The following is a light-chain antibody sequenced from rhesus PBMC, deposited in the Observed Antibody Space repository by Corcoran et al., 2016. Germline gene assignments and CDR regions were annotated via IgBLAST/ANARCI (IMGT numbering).Light chain of an antibody. CDR2: KAD. CDR1: QGISSW. V-gene: IGKV1-22*01. Sequence: DIQMTQSPSSLSASVGDTVTITCWASQGISSWLAWYQQKPGKAPNLLIYKADSLQSGVPSRFSGSGSGTDFTLTISSLQSEDFATYYCQQYSSRPWTFGQGTKVEIK. J-gene: IGKJ1*01. CDR3: QQYSSRPWT.